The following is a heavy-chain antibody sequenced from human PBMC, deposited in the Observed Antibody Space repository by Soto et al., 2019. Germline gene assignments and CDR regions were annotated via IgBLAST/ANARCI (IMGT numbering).Heavy chain of an antibody. D-gene: IGHD1-7*01. V-gene: IGHV3-11*06. Sequence: QVQVLESGGGLVKPGGSLRLSCAASGFTFSDYYMSWIRQAPGKGLEWVSFISSSSDSTKYADSVKGRLTISKDNAKNSLQLQFNSLRAEDTAVYYCARGGVKGTTSRCQFYNWGQGTLVTVSS. CDR2: ISSSSDST. CDR1: GFTFSDYY. CDR3: ARGGVKGTTSRCQFYN. J-gene: IGHJ4*02.